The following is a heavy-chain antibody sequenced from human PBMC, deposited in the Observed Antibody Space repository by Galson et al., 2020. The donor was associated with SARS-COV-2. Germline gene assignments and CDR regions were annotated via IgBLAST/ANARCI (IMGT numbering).Heavy chain of an antibody. CDR3: ARGVLRYFDLSPTGGFDY. V-gene: IGHV3-33*01. CDR2: IWYDGSNK. J-gene: IGHJ4*02. CDR1: GFTFSSYG. Sequence: GESLKISCAASGFTFSSYGMHWVRQAPGKGLEWVAVIWYDGSNKYYADSVKGRFTISRDNSKNTLYLQMNSLRAEDTAVYYCARGVLRYFDLSPTGGFDYWGQGTLVTVSS. D-gene: IGHD3-9*01.